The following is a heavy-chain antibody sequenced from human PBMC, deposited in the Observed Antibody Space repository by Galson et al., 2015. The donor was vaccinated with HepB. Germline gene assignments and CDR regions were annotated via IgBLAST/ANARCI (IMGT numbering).Heavy chain of an antibody. J-gene: IGHJ3*02. Sequence: SLRLSCAASGFTFSSYSMNWVRQAPGKGLEWVSYISSSSSTIYYADSVKGRFTISRDNAKNSLYLQMNSLGDEGTAVYYCATKYYDFWSGYYDAFDIWGQGTMVTVSS. D-gene: IGHD3-3*01. CDR1: GFTFSSYS. V-gene: IGHV3-48*02. CDR3: ATKYYDFWSGYYDAFDI. CDR2: ISSSSSTI.